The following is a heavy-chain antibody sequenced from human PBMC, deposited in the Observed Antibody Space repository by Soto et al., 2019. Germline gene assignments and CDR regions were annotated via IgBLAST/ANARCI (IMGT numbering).Heavy chain of an antibody. D-gene: IGHD2-2*02. CDR2: ISYDGSNK. Sequence: GGSLRLSCAASGFTFSSYAMHWVRQAPGKGLEWVAVISYDGSNKYYADSVKGRFTISRDNSKNTLYLQMNSLRAEDTAVYYCARNGYQLLYDYFDYWGQGPLVTVSS. CDR1: GFTFSSYA. CDR3: ARNGYQLLYDYFDY. J-gene: IGHJ4*02. V-gene: IGHV3-30-3*01.